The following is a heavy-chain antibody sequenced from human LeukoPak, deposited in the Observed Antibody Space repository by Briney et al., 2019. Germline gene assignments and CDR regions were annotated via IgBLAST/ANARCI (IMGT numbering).Heavy chain of an antibody. Sequence: GGSLRLSCVASGFTFSSYWMTWVRQAPGKGLEWVANIKQDGSEKYYVDSVKGRFTISRDNAKNSLYLQMSSLRAEDTAVYYCARWDYGDYVWGQGTLVTVSS. D-gene: IGHD4-17*01. J-gene: IGHJ4*02. V-gene: IGHV3-7*05. CDR1: GFTFSSYW. CDR3: ARWDYGDYV. CDR2: IKQDGSEK.